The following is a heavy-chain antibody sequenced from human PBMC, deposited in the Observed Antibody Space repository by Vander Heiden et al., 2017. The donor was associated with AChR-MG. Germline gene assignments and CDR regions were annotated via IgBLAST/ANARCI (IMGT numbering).Heavy chain of an antibody. Sequence: ELQLVESGGGLVKPGGSLRLSCAASGFTFSTYSMNWVRKSPGKGLEWVSCISSSSVYVYYADSVKGRFTISRDDAKNSLYLQINSLRAEDTAVYYCARDGTGGTNYYYYMDVWGKGTTVTVSS. D-gene: IGHD3-10*01. V-gene: IGHV3-21*02. J-gene: IGHJ6*03. CDR2: ISSSSVYV. CDR3: ARDGTGGTNYYYYMDV. CDR1: GFTFSTYS.